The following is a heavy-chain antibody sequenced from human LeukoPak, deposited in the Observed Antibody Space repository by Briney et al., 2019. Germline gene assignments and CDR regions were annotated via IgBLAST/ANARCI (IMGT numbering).Heavy chain of an antibody. J-gene: IGHJ3*02. CDR1: GYTFSTYG. Sequence: ASVKVSCKASGYTFSTYGITWVRQAPGQGLERMGWISTYNSNTKYEQKFQGRVTMTTDTPTRTVHMELRSLGSDDTAVYYCTRVWLGNGLDIWGQGTMVTVSS. V-gene: IGHV1-18*01. CDR2: ISTYNSNT. CDR3: TRVWLGNGLDI. D-gene: IGHD6-19*01.